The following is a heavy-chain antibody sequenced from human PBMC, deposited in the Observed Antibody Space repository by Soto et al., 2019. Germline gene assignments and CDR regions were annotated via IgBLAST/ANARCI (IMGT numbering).Heavy chain of an antibody. V-gene: IGHV1-18*01. D-gene: IGHD2-15*01. CDR1: GYTFTSYD. CDR3: ARRFRIADTRWWFDP. Sequence: QVQLVQSGAEVKKPGASVKVSCKASGYTFTSYDISWVRQAPGQGLEWMGWISTYNGNTNYAQKLQVRVTMTTDTSTSTAYMDLRRLRSDDTAVYYCARRFRIADTRWWFDPWGQGTPVTVSS. J-gene: IGHJ5*02. CDR2: ISTYNGNT.